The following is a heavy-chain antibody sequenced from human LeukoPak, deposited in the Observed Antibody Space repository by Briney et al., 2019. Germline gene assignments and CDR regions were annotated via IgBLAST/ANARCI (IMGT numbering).Heavy chain of an antibody. V-gene: IGHV4-4*07. CDR3: ARMPRILTGYYFSWFDS. J-gene: IGHJ5*01. CDR1: GGSISSYY. D-gene: IGHD3-9*01. CDR2: IYTSGST. Sequence: PSETLSLTCTVSGGSISSYYWSWIRQPAGKGLEWIGRIYTSGSTNYNPSLKSRVTMSVDTSKNQFSLKLSSVTAADTAVHYCARMPRILTGYYFSWFDSWGQGTLVTVSS.